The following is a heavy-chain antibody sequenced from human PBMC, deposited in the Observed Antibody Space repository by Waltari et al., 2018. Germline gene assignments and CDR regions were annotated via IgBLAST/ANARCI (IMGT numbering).Heavy chain of an antibody. CDR3: ARGVFRIAARGLGPDV. J-gene: IGHJ6*02. Sequence: QVQLVQSGAEVKKPGASVKVSCKASGYTFTTYAMHWVRRAPGQRLEWMGWINAGNGNTKYSQKFQGRVTITRDTSASTAYMELSSLRSEDTAVYYCARGVFRIAARGLGPDVWGQGTTVTVSS. D-gene: IGHD6-6*01. V-gene: IGHV1-3*01. CDR1: GYTFTTYA. CDR2: INAGNGNT.